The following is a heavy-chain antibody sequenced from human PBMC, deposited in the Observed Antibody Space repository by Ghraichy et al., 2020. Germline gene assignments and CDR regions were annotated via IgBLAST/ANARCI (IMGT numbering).Heavy chain of an antibody. J-gene: IGHJ4*02. Sequence: SETLSLTCTVSGGSISGYYWSWIRQPPGKGLEWIGYIYYSGSTNYNPSLKSRVTISVDTSKNQFSLKLSSVTAADTAVYYCARGYYDSSGSRYYFDYWGQGTLLTVSS. D-gene: IGHD3-22*01. CDR1: GGSISGYY. CDR2: IYYSGST. CDR3: ARGYYDSSGSRYYFDY. V-gene: IGHV4-59*01.